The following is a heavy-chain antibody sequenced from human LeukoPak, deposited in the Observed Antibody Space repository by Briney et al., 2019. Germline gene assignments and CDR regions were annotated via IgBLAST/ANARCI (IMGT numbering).Heavy chain of an antibody. CDR1: GGTFSSYA. V-gene: IGHV1-69*01. D-gene: IGHD3-22*01. J-gene: IGHJ3*02. CDR2: IIPIFGTA. CDR3: ARDTPHYYDSSGFAFDI. Sequence: PTASVKVSCKASGGTFSSYAISWVRQAPGQGLEWMGGIIPIFGTANYAQKFQGRVTITADESTSTAYMELSSLRSEDTAVYYCARDTPHYYDSSGFAFDIWGQGTMVTVSS.